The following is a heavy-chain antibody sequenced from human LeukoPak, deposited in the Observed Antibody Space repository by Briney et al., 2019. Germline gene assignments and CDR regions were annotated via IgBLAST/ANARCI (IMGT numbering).Heavy chain of an antibody. CDR2: VYYTGSA. Sequence: SETLSLTCTVSGGSISSTSYHWAWIRQPPGKGLEWIATVYYTGSAYYNPSLKSRVTISVDTSKSQFSLKLSSVTTADPALYYCARYASGSYYWFDPWGQGTLVTVSS. J-gene: IGHJ5*02. CDR1: GGSISSTSYH. D-gene: IGHD3-10*01. V-gene: IGHV4-39*01. CDR3: ARYASGSYYWFDP.